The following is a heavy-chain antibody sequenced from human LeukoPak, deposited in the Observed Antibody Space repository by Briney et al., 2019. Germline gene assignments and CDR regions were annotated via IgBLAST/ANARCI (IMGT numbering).Heavy chain of an antibody. CDR1: GFTVSRNY. CDR2: IYSGGST. V-gene: IGHV3-66*01. CDR3: ARDYYDSSGYWAY. J-gene: IGHJ4*02. Sequence: PGGSLRLSCAASGFTVSRNYMSWVRQAPGKGLEWVSIIYSGGSTYYADSVKGRFSISRDNSKNTLYLQMNSLRAEDTAVYYCARDYYDSSGYWAYWGQGTLVTV. D-gene: IGHD3-22*01.